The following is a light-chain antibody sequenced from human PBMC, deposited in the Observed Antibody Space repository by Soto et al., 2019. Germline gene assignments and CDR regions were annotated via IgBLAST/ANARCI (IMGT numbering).Light chain of an antibody. V-gene: IGLV1-40*01. CDR2: GNS. J-gene: IGLJ2*01. CDR1: TSNIGAGYD. CDR3: QSYDTSLSAVV. Sequence: QSALTQPPSVSGAPGQRVTISCTGSTSNIGAGYDVHWYQQLPGAAPKLLIYGNSNRPSGVPDRFSGSKSATSASLAITGLQAEDEADYYCQSYDTSLSAVVIGGGTKLTVL.